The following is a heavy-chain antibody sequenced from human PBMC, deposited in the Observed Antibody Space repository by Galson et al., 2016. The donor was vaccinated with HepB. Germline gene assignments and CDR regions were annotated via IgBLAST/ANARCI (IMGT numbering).Heavy chain of an antibody. Sequence: SCKASGYTFTNYGINWVRQAPGQGLEWMGWISAYNGNTKYAQKFQGRVTMTTDTSTSTAYMELRSLRPEDTAVYYCGTDPPDGDWRLEYWGQGTLVIVSS. CDR1: GYTFTNYG. CDR3: GTDPPDGDWRLEY. V-gene: IGHV1-18*04. J-gene: IGHJ4*02. CDR2: ISAYNGNT. D-gene: IGHD2-21*01.